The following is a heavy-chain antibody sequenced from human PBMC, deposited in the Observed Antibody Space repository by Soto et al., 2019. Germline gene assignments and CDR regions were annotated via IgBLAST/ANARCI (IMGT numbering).Heavy chain of an antibody. CDR1: GGSISSGGYY. CDR3: ARYYDFWSGSSWFDS. V-gene: IGHV4-39*07. Sequence: SETLSLTCTVSGGSISSGGYYWSWIRQHPGKGLEWIGEINHSGSTNYNPSLKSRVTISVDTSKNQFSLKLSSVTAADTAVYYCARYYDFWSGSSWFDSWGQGTLVTVSS. D-gene: IGHD3-3*01. J-gene: IGHJ5*01. CDR2: INHSGST.